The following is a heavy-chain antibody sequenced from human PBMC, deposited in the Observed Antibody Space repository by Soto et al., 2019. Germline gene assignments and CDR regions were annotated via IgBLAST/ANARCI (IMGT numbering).Heavy chain of an antibody. CDR3: ARVEEHYGDYYGMDV. J-gene: IGHJ6*02. CDR1: GGSISSSNW. V-gene: IGHV4-4*02. Sequence: QVQLQESGPGLVKPSGTLSLTCAVSGGSISSSNWWSWVRQPPGKGLEWIGEIYHSGSTNYNPSLKRRFTISVDKSKNQFSLKLSSVTAADTAVYYCARVEEHYGDYYGMDVWGQGTTVTVSS. CDR2: IYHSGST. D-gene: IGHD4-17*01.